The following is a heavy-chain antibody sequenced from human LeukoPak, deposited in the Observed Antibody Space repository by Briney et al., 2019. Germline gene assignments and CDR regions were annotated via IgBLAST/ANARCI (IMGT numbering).Heavy chain of an antibody. CDR3: AKDTRYYDSSGYYRLDY. CDR2: LSGSGSTT. J-gene: IGHJ4*02. Sequence: PGGSLRLSCAASGFIFSSYAMSWVRQAPGRGLEWVSSLSGSGSTTYYADSVKGRFTISRDSSKNTLYPQMNSLRAEDTAVYYCAKDTRYYDSSGYYRLDYWGQGTLVTVSS. CDR1: GFIFSSYA. V-gene: IGHV3-23*01. D-gene: IGHD3-22*01.